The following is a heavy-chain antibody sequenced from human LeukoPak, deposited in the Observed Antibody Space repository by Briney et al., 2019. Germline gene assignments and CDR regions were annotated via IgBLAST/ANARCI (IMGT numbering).Heavy chain of an antibody. D-gene: IGHD6-25*01. V-gene: IGHV3-74*01. J-gene: IGHJ4*02. CDR2: VNPDGSWT. Sequence: PGGSLRLSCAASGFTFNSYWMVWFRQAPGKGLVWVSCVNPDGSWTLHADSVKGRFTISRDNSKNTLFLQTNSLRPEDTAVYYCAKDLRRIAAYYFDYWGQGTLVTVSS. CDR3: AKDLRRIAAYYFDY. CDR1: GFTFNSYW.